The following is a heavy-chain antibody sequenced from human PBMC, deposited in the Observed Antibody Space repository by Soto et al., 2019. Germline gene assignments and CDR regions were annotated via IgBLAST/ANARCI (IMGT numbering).Heavy chain of an antibody. CDR2: ISGSSSYT. Sequence: GGSLRLSCAASGFTFSDYYIHWIRRAPGKGLEWISYISGSSSYTNYADSVKGRFTISRDNAKDSLYLQMNSLRAEDTAVYYCARFPIAAAEVDYWGRGTLVTVSS. V-gene: IGHV3-11*03. D-gene: IGHD6-13*01. J-gene: IGHJ4*02. CDR3: ARFPIAAAEVDY. CDR1: GFTFSDYY.